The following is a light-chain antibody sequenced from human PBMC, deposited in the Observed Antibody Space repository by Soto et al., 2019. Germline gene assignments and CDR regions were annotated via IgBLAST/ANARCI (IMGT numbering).Light chain of an antibody. CDR2: EVN. Sequence: QSALTQPPSASGSPGQSVTISCTGTSSDIGGYNFVSWYQQHPGKAPKLIIYEVNKRPSGVPDRFSGSKSGNTASLTVSGLQAEDEGDYYCSSYADTNNLGVFGGGTKLTVL. V-gene: IGLV2-8*01. CDR1: SSDIGGYNF. CDR3: SSYADTNNLGV. J-gene: IGLJ3*02.